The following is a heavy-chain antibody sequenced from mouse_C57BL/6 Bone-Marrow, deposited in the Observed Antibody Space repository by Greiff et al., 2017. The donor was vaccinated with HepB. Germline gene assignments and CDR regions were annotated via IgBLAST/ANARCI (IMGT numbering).Heavy chain of an antibody. J-gene: IGHJ1*03. Sequence: EVQLVESGEGLVKPGGSLKLSCAASGFTFSSYAMSWVRQTPEKRLEWVAYISSGGDYIYYADTVKGRFTISRDNARNTLYLQMSSLKSEDTAMYYCTRDDYGSAGWCFDVWGTGTTVTVSS. D-gene: IGHD1-1*01. CDR2: ISSGGDYI. V-gene: IGHV5-9-1*02. CDR1: GFTFSSYA. CDR3: TRDDYGSAGWCFDV.